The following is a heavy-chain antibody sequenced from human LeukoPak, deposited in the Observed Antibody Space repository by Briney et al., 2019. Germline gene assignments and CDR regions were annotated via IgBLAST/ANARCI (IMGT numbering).Heavy chain of an antibody. J-gene: IGHJ4*02. CDR3: ARLWDVDTATGTLNLDY. D-gene: IGHD5-18*01. Sequence: GAALKISCKGSGYSFTSYWITWVRPMRGEVLEWMGRIDPSDTYTNYSPSFQGHVTISADKSISTAYLQWSSLKASDTAMYYCARLWDVDTATGTLNLDYWGQGTLVTVSS. CDR1: GYSFTSYW. V-gene: IGHV5-10-1*01. CDR2: IDPSDTYT.